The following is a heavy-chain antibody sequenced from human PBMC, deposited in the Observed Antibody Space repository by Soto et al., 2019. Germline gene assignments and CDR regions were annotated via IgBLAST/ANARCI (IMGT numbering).Heavy chain of an antibody. V-gene: IGHV1-69*13. D-gene: IGHD6-6*01. CDR2: IIPIFGTA. J-gene: IGHJ4*02. Sequence: SVKVSCKASGGTFSSYAISWVRQAPGQGLEWMGGIIPIFGTANYAQKFQGRVTVTADESTSTAYMELSSLRSEDTAVYYCARGVEYSSSWLDYWGQGTLVTVSS. CDR1: GGTFSSYA. CDR3: ARGVEYSSSWLDY.